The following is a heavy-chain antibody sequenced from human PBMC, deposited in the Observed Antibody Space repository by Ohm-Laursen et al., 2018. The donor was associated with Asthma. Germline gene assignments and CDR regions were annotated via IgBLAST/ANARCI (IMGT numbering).Heavy chain of an antibody. CDR3: ARVPFDSSGYIPRYYYYGMDV. Sequence: ASVKVSCKASGYTFTSYAMHWVRQAPGQRLEWMGWINAGNGNTKYSQKFQGRVTITRDTSASTAYMELSSLRSEDTAVYYCARVPFDSSGYIPRYYYYGMDVWGQGTTVTVSS. D-gene: IGHD3-22*01. V-gene: IGHV1-3*01. J-gene: IGHJ6*02. CDR2: INAGNGNT. CDR1: GYTFTSYA.